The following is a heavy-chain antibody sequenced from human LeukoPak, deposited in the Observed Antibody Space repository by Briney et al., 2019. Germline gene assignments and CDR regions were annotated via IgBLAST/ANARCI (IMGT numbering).Heavy chain of an antibody. Sequence: GGSLRLSCAASGFTFSDYAMTWVRQPPGKGLQWVSGISGSGASSYYADSVKGRFIISRDNSKNTLYLQMDSLRAEDSAVYYCAKGASSGWLLYWFDPWGQGTLVTVSS. V-gene: IGHV3-23*01. J-gene: IGHJ5*02. CDR1: GFTFSDYA. CDR3: AKGASSGWLLYWFDP. CDR2: ISGSGASS. D-gene: IGHD6-19*01.